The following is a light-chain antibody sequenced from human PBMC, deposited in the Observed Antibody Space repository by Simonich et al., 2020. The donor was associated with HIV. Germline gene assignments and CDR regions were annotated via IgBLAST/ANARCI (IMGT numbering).Light chain of an antibody. CDR3: TSYTRNTTWV. CDR2: VVT. V-gene: IGLV2-14*01. J-gene: IGLJ3*02. CDR1: SSDIGDYNF. Sequence: QSALTQPASVSGSPGQSITISCTGTSSDIGDYNFVSWYHQHPVKAPKLIIYVVTKRPSGVSNRFSGSKAGTTASLTISGLQAEDEADYYCTSYTRNTTWVFGGGTKLTVL.